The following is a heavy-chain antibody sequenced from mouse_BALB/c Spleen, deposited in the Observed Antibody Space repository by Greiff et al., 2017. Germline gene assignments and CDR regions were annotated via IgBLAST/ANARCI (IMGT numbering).Heavy chain of an antibody. Sequence: DVQLQESGPGLVKPSQSLSLTCTVTGYSITSDYAWNWIRQFPGNKLEWMGYISYSGSTSYNPSLKSRISITRDTSKNQFFLQLNSVTTEDTATYYCARYLYYAMDYWGQGTSVTVSS. J-gene: IGHJ4*01. D-gene: IGHD5-1*01. CDR1: GYSITSDYA. V-gene: IGHV3-2*02. CDR2: ISYSGST. CDR3: ARYLYYAMDY.